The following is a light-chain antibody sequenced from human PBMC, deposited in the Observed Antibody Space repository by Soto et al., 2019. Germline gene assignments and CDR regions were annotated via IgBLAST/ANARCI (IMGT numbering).Light chain of an antibody. V-gene: IGKV3-20*01. CDR1: QSVSSSY. CDR3: QQYNNWPPA. CDR2: GAS. Sequence: EVVLTQSPGTLSLSPGERATLSCRASQSVSSSYLAWYQQKPGQAPRLLIYGASSRATGIPDRFSGSGSGTDFTLTISRLEPEDFAVYYCQQYNNWPPAFGQGAKVAIK. J-gene: IGKJ1*01.